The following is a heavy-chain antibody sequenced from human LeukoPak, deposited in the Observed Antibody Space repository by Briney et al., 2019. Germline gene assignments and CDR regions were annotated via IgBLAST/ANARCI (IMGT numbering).Heavy chain of an antibody. CDR1: GFTFSSYA. J-gene: IGHJ4*02. D-gene: IGHD2-21*02. Sequence: GGSLRLSCAASGFTFSSYAMSWVRQAPGKGLGWVSAISGSGGSTYYADSVKGRFTISRDNSKNTLYLQMNSLRAEDTAVYCCAKARHIVVVTAIPFDYWGQGTLVTVSS. CDR3: AKARHIVVVTAIPFDY. V-gene: IGHV3-23*01. CDR2: ISGSGGST.